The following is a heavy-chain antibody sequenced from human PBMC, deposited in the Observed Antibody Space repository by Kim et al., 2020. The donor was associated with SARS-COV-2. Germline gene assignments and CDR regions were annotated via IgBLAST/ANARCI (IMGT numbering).Heavy chain of an antibody. V-gene: IGHV4-34*01. Sequence: SETLSLTCVFYGGSFSAYYWNWIRQSPGKGLEWIGEINHSGSTNYNPSLKSRVTISVDTSKNQFSLKLNSVTAADTAVYYCARDVLSQAFWDYWGQGTL. D-gene: IGHD3-16*02. CDR3: ARDVLSQAFWDY. CDR2: INHSGST. CDR1: GGSFSAYY. J-gene: IGHJ4*02.